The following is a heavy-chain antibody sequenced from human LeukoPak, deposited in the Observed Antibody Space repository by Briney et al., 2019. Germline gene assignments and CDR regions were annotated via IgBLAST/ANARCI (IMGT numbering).Heavy chain of an antibody. J-gene: IGHJ6*03. CDR3: ARLGGSYRYYYMDV. CDR2: IIPIFGTA. V-gene: IGHV1-69*05. D-gene: IGHD1-26*01. Sequence: SVKVSCKASGGTFSSYAISWVRQAPGQGLEWMGRIIPIFGTANYAQKFQGRVTITTDESTSTAYMELSSLRSEDTAVYYCARLGGSYRYYYMDVWGKGTTVTVSS. CDR1: GGTFSSYA.